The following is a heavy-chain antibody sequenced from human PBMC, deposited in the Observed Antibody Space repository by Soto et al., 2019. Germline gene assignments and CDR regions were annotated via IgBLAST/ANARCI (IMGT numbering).Heavy chain of an antibody. V-gene: IGHV1-3*01. CDR1: AYIFTSYV. J-gene: IGHJ4*02. CDR2: INAGNGNT. CDR3: ARGNQELDY. D-gene: IGHD1-26*01. Sequence: GXSVKVSCKASAYIFTSYVMHWVRQAPGQRLEWMGWINAGNGNTKYSPKYQGRVTITRDTSASAAHMDLSSLTSEDTAVYFCARGNQELDYWGQGTLVTVS.